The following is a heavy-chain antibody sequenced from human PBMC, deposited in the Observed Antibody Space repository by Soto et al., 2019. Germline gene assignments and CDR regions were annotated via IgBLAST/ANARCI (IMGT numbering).Heavy chain of an antibody. CDR1: EFTFSNAW. D-gene: IGHD3-3*01. CDR3: ATEYYDFWSGYWPYYYYGLDV. CDR2: IKSKIDGGTT. J-gene: IGHJ6*02. Sequence: EVQLVESGGGLVKPGGSLRLSCAASEFTFSNAWMHWVRQAPGKGLEWVGRIKSKIDGGTTDYAAPVKGRFTISRDDSQNTLYLQMNSLKTEDTAVYYCATEYYDFWSGYWPYYYYGLDVWGQGTTVTVSS. V-gene: IGHV3-15*01.